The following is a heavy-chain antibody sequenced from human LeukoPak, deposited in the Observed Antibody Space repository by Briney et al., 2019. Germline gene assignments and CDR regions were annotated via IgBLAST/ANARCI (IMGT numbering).Heavy chain of an antibody. V-gene: IGHV1-18*01. J-gene: IGHJ1*01. D-gene: IGHD3-22*01. Sequence: ASVKVSCKASGYTFTSYGISWVRQAPGQGLEWMGWISAYNGNTNYARKLQGRVTMTTDTSTSTAYMELRSLRSDDTAVYYCARGGRPYYYDSSGYQKVEYFQHWGQGTLVTVSS. CDR3: ARGGRPYYYDSSGYQKVEYFQH. CDR1: GYTFTSYG. CDR2: ISAYNGNT.